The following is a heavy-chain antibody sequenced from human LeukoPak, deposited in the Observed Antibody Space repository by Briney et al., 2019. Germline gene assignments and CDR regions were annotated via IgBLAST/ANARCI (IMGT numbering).Heavy chain of an antibody. D-gene: IGHD6-13*01. V-gene: IGHV4-59*01. Sequence: SETLSLTCTVSGGSISSYYWSWIRQPPGKGLEWIGYIYYSGSTNYNPSLKSRVTISVDTSKNQFSLKLSSVTAADTAVYYCARGGEGYSSSWCPYYYYYMDVWGKGTTVTISS. CDR2: IYYSGST. J-gene: IGHJ6*03. CDR1: GGSISSYY. CDR3: ARGGEGYSSSWCPYYYYYMDV.